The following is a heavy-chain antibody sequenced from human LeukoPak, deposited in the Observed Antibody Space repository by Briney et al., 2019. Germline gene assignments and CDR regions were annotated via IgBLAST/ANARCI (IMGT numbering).Heavy chain of an antibody. J-gene: IGHJ4*02. CDR1: GFTFDDYA. V-gene: IGHV3-43D*03. D-gene: IGHD3-22*01. CDR3: ASDPARDYYDTSGYFRWVDY. Sequence: GGSLRLSCAASGFTFDDYAMHWVCQAPGKGLEWVSLISWDGGSTYYADSVKGRFTISRDNAKNSLYLQMNSLRAEDTAVYYCASDPARDYYDTSGYFRWVDYWGQGTLVTVSS. CDR2: ISWDGGST.